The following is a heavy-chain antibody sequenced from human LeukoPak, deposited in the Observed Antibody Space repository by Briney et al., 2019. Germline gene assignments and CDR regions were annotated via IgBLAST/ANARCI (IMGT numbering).Heavy chain of an antibody. CDR2: LYDDGAT. J-gene: IGHJ5*02. CDR1: GFTVSSNF. V-gene: IGHV3-53*05. Sequence: GGSLRLSCAASGFTVSSNFMSWVRQAPGKGLEWVSVLYDDGATKYADSVKGRFTISRDNSKNTLYLQMNSLRAEDTAVYYRAKTSRPWLVEGSWFDPWGQGTLVTVSS. CDR3: AKTSRPWLVEGSWFDP. D-gene: IGHD6-19*01.